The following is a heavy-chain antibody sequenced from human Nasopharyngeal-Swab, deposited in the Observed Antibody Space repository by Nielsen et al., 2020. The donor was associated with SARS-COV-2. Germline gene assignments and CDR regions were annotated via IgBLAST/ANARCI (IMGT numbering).Heavy chain of an antibody. J-gene: IGHJ4*02. D-gene: IGHD3-3*01. CDR3: AKPVLERFGWFDY. CDR2: ISYDGSNK. V-gene: IGHV3-30*18. Sequence: VRQAPGKGLEWVAVISYDGSNKYYADSVKGRFTIFRDNSKNTLYLQMNSLRAEDTAVYYCAKPVLERFGWFDYWGQGTLVTVSS.